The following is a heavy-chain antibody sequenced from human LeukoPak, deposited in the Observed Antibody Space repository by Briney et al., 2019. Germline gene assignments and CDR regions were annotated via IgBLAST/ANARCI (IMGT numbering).Heavy chain of an antibody. V-gene: IGHV1-69*13. D-gene: IGHD3-10*01. J-gene: IGHJ5*02. Sequence: SVKVSCKASGGTFSSYAISWVRQAPGQGLEWMGGIIPIFGTANYAQKFQGRVTVTADESTSTAYMELSSLRSEDTAVYYCARDHYGITMVRGAGPGVFDPWGQGTLVTVSS. CDR1: GGTFSSYA. CDR2: IIPIFGTA. CDR3: ARDHYGITMVRGAGPGVFDP.